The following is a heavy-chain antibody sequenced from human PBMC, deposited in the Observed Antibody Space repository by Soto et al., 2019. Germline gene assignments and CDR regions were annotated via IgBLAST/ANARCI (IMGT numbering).Heavy chain of an antibody. J-gene: IGHJ4*02. CDR2: INAGYGNT. CDR3: ARDTGDGTFDF. CDR1: GYTFSSYA. V-gene: IGHV1-3*01. D-gene: IGHD7-27*01. Sequence: ASVKVSCKASGYTFSSYAMHWLRQAPGQRLEWMGWINAGYGNTKSSQKFQDRVTISRDTSASTAYMELTSLRSEDTAVYYCARDTGDGTFDFWGQGTLVTVSS.